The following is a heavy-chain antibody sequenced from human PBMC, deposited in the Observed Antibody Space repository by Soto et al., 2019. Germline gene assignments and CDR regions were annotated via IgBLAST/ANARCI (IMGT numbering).Heavy chain of an antibody. CDR2: IKQDGREK. D-gene: IGHD3-10*01. V-gene: IGHV3-7*01. J-gene: IGHJ4*02. Sequence: EVQLVESGGGLVQPGGSLRLSCAASGFTFSSYWMSWVRQAPGKGLEWVAKIKQDGREKYYVDSVKGRFTISRDNAKNTLYLQVNSLSPEDTAVYYCARRSGVREDYWGQGTLVIVSS. CDR3: ARRSGVREDY. CDR1: GFTFSSYW.